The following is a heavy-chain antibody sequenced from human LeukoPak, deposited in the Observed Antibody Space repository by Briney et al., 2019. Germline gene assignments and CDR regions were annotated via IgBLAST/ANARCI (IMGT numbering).Heavy chain of an antibody. J-gene: IGHJ5*02. CDR3: ALSHRFGAGPSWFDP. CDR1: GGSISSGGYS. D-gene: IGHD3-10*01. Sequence: PSETLSLTCAVSGGSISSGGYSWSWIRQPPGKGLEWIGYIYHSGSTYYNPSLKSRVTISVDRSKNQFSLKLSSVTAADTAVYYCALSHRFGAGPSWFDPWGQGTLVTVSS. V-gene: IGHV4-30-2*01. CDR2: IYHSGST.